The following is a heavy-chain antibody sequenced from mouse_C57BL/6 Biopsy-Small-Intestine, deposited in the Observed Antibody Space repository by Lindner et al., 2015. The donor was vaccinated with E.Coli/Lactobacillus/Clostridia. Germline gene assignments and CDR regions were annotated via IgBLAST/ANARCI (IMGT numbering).Heavy chain of an antibody. CDR3: ARGLHIAEASGTFDI. CDR2: INPNSGGT. V-gene: IGHV1-18*01. D-gene: IGHD3-1*01. CDR1: GYTFPDYY. J-gene: IGHJ3*01. Sequence: SVKVSCKASGYTFPDYYIHWVRQAPGQGLEWMGWINPNSGGTNSAQKFQGRVTMTRDTSISTAYMEVSRLRSDDTAVYYCARGLHIAEASGTFDIWGQGTMVTVSS.